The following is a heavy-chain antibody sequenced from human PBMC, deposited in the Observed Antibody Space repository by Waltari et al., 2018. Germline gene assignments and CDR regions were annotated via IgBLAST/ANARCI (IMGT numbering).Heavy chain of an antibody. Sequence: EVQLVESGGGLVQPGGSLRLSCAASGFTFSSYSMNWVRQAPGKGLEWVSYISSSSSTIYYADSVKGRFTISRDNAKNSLYLQMNSLRAEDTAVYYCARHARVLTIFGVGPDDAFDIWGQGTMVTVSS. CDR2: ISSSSSTI. J-gene: IGHJ3*02. CDR3: ARHARVLTIFGVGPDDAFDI. D-gene: IGHD3-3*01. CDR1: GFTFSSYS. V-gene: IGHV3-48*01.